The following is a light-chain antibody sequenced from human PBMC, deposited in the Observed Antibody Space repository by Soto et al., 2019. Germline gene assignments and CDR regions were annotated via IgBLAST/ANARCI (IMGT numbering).Light chain of an antibody. CDR2: DAS. CDR3: QQYNNWPPWT. V-gene: IGKV3D-15*01. J-gene: IGKJ1*01. Sequence: EIVLTQSPGTLSLSPGARAPLSCRASQSVSYYLAWYQQKPGQAPRLLIYDASSRATGVPDGFSGSGSGTEFTLTISSLQSEDFAVYYCQQYNNWPPWTFGQGTKV. CDR1: QSVSYY.